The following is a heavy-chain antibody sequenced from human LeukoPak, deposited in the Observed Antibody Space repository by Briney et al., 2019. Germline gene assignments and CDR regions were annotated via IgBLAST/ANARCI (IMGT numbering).Heavy chain of an antibody. Sequence: ASVKVSCKASGYTFTSYGISWVRQAPGQGLEWMGWISAYNGNTNYAQKLQGRVTVTTDTSTSTAYMELRSLRSDDTAVYYCARDSLLWVQWFGELFGNWFDPWGQGTLVTVSS. CDR3: ARDSLLWVQWFGELFGNWFDP. CDR1: GYTFTSYG. J-gene: IGHJ5*02. CDR2: ISAYNGNT. D-gene: IGHD3-10*01. V-gene: IGHV1-18*01.